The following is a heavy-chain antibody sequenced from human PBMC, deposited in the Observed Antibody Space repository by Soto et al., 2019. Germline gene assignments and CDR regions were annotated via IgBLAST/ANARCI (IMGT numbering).Heavy chain of an antibody. Sequence: PSETLSLTCTVSGGSISSSSYYWGWIRQPPGKGLERIGSIYYSGSTYYNPSLKSRVTISVDTSKNQFSLKLSSVTAADSAVYYCARPGGSYLYYFDYWGQGTLVTVSS. CDR3: ARPGGSYLYYFDY. V-gene: IGHV4-39*01. D-gene: IGHD1-26*01. CDR1: GGSISSSSYY. J-gene: IGHJ4*02. CDR2: IYYSGST.